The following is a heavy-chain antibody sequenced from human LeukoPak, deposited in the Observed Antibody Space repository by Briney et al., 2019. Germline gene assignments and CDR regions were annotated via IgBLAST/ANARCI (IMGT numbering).Heavy chain of an antibody. Sequence: SETLSLTCTVSGGPISSYYWTWIRQPPGKGLEWIGYIYYSGNTNYNPSLKSRVTISVDTSKNQFSLKVSSVTAADTAVYYCARGAHYYDSSGYYPTYYFDYWGQGTLVTVSS. CDR2: IYYSGNT. V-gene: IGHV4-59*01. D-gene: IGHD3-22*01. CDR1: GGPISSYY. CDR3: ARGAHYYDSSGYYPTYYFDY. J-gene: IGHJ4*02.